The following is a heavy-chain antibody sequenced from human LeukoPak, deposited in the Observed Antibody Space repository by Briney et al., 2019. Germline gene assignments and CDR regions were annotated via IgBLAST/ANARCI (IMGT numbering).Heavy chain of an antibody. CDR1: GGSLISTTYY. V-gene: IGHV4-39*07. CDR3: ARGRRRGIVVVPAAATFDY. D-gene: IGHD2-2*01. J-gene: IGHJ4*02. CDR2: IYYSGST. Sequence: SETLSLTCAVSGGSLISTTYYWGWIRQPPGKGLEWIGSIYYSGSTYYNPSLKSRVTVSVDMSKNQFSLQLSSATAADTAVYYCARGRRRGIVVVPAAATFDYWGQGTLVTVSS.